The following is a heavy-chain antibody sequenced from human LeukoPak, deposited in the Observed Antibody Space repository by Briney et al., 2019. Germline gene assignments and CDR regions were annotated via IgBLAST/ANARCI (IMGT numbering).Heavy chain of an antibody. CDR2: INPNSGGT. CDR3: AGARGIAVAGVYYFDY. Sequence: ASVKVSCKASGYTFTGYYMHWVRQAPGQGLEWMGWINPNSGGTNYAQKFQGRVTMTRDTSISTAYMELSRLRSDDTAVYYCAGARGIAVAGVYYFDYWGQGTLVTVSS. V-gene: IGHV1-2*02. J-gene: IGHJ4*02. D-gene: IGHD6-19*01. CDR1: GYTFTGYY.